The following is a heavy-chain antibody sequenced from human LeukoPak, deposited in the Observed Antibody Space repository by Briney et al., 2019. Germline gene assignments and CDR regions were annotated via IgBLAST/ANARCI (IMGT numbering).Heavy chain of an antibody. CDR1: GFTFSSYE. CDR3: ATYASSWYLDY. CDR2: TSSSGGSI. V-gene: IGHV3-48*03. D-gene: IGHD6-13*01. Sequence: PGGSLRLSCAASGFTFSSYEMNWVRQAPGKGLEWVSYTSSSGGSIYYADSVKGRFTISRDNAKNSLYLQMNSLRAEDTAVYYCATYASSWYLDYWGQGTLVTVSS. J-gene: IGHJ4*02.